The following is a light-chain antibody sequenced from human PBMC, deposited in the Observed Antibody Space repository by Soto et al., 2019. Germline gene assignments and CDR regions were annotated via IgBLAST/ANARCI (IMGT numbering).Light chain of an antibody. CDR3: SSYTSSTSYV. V-gene: IGLV2-14*01. Sequence: QSALTQPASVSGSPGQSITISCTGTSSGVGGYNYVSWYQQHPGKAPKLMIYEVSNRPSGVSNRFSGSKSDNTASLTISGLQAEDEADYYCSSYTSSTSYVFGTGTKVTVL. J-gene: IGLJ1*01. CDR2: EVS. CDR1: SSGVGGYNY.